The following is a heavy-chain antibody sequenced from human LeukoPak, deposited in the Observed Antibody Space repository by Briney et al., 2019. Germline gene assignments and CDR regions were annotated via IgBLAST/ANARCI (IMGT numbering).Heavy chain of an antibody. Sequence: GGSLTLSCAASGFTFNNYAMNWVRQAPGKGLEWISYISSSSTTIYYADSVKGHFTISRDNARNSLYLQMNSLRVEDTAVYYCARGPCTNAHYFDYWGQGTLATVSS. CDR1: GFTFNNYA. V-gene: IGHV3-48*04. CDR3: ARGPCTNAHYFDY. CDR2: ISSSSTTI. J-gene: IGHJ4*02. D-gene: IGHD2-8*01.